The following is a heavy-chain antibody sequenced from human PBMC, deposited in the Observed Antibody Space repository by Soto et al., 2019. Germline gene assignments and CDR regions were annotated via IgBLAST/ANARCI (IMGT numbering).Heavy chain of an antibody. CDR1: GFVFSSYW. CDR3: ARGMQGSRYFDL. Sequence: EVQLVESGGGLVQPGGSLRLSCEGSGFVFSSYWMHWVRQVPGKGLVWVSRITNDGSSTNYADSVNGRFTISRDNAKNTLYLPMNSLGAEDTAVYYCARGMQGSRYFDLWGRGTLVTVSS. J-gene: IGHJ2*01. CDR2: ITNDGSST. V-gene: IGHV3-74*01.